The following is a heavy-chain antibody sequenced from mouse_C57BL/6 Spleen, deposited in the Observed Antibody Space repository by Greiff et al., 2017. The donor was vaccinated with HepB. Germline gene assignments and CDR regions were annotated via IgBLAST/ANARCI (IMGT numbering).Heavy chain of an antibody. CDR3: ARSDYYGSPYYAMDY. D-gene: IGHD1-1*01. V-gene: IGHV1-52*01. CDR1: GYTFTSYW. J-gene: IGHJ4*01. CDR2: IDPSDSET. Sequence: VQLQQPGAELVRPGSSVKLSCEASGYTFTSYWMHWVKQRPIQGLEWIGNIDPSDSETHYNQKFKDKATLTVDKSSSTAYMQLSSLTSEDSAVYYCARSDYYGSPYYAMDYWGQGTSVTVSS.